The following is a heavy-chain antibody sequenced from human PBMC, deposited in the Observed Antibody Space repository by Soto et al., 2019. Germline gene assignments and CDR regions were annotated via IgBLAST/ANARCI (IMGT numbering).Heavy chain of an antibody. D-gene: IGHD4-17*01. CDR3: ARSTVGTEMVGRDG. V-gene: IGHV1-18*01. CDR2: ISAYNGNT. Sequence: ASVKVSSKASGYTFTSYGISWVRKAPGQGLERMGWISAYNGNTNYAQKLPGRGTMTTDTTTSTAYMELRSLRSDDTAVYCWARSTVGTEMVGRDGVCQVTTGTVAS. CDR1: GYTFTSYG. J-gene: IGHJ6*02.